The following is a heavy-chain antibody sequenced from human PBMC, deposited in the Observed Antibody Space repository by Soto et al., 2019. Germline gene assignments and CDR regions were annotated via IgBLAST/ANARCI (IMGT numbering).Heavy chain of an antibody. CDR1: GFTFSSYA. D-gene: IGHD6-6*01. J-gene: IGHJ4*02. Sequence: GGSLRLSCAASGFTFSSYAMSWVRQAPGKGLEWVSAISGSGGSTYYADSVKGRFTISRDNSKNTLYLQMNSLRAEDTAVYYCAKDHKIAARPVPGKFDYWGQGTLVTVSS. CDR2: ISGSGGST. CDR3: AKDHKIAARPVPGKFDY. V-gene: IGHV3-23*01.